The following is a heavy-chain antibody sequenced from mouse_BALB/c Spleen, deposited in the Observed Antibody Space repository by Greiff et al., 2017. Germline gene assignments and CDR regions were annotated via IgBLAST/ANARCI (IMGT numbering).Heavy chain of an antibody. V-gene: IGHV5-17*02. Sequence: EVKVVESGGGLVQPGGSRKLSCAASGFTFSSFGMHWVRQAPEKGLEWVAYISSGSSTIYYADTVKGRFTISRDNPKNTLFLQMTSLRSEDTAMYDCARHDEGYAMDDWGQGTSVTVSS. CDR3: ARHDEGYAMDD. D-gene: IGHD2-3*01. CDR2: ISSGSSTI. CDR1: GFTFSSFG. J-gene: IGHJ4*01.